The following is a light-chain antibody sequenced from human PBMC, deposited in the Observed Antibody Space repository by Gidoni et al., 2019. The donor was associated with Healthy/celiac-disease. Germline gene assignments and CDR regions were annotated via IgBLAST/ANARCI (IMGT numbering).Light chain of an antibody. V-gene: IGKV3-11*01. CDR2: DAS. Sequence: PPTLSLCPGERATLSCRASQSVSSYLAWYQQKPGQAPRLLIYDASNRATGIPARFSGSGSGTDFTLTISSLEPEDFAVYYCQQRSNWPLTFGGGTKVEIK. J-gene: IGKJ4*01. CDR3: QQRSNWPLT. CDR1: QSVSSY.